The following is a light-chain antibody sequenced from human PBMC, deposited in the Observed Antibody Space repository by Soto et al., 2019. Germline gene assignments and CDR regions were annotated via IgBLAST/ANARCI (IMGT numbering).Light chain of an antibody. Sequence: EIILTQSPGTLSLSPGDRVTLSCRASQSVSRNYVAWYQQNPGQAPRLLINGASSRATGIPDRFSGSGSGTDFTLTISRLEPEDFAVYYCQQYGSSPYTFGQGTKLEIK. CDR2: GAS. V-gene: IGKV3-20*01. CDR1: QSVSRNY. CDR3: QQYGSSPYT. J-gene: IGKJ2*01.